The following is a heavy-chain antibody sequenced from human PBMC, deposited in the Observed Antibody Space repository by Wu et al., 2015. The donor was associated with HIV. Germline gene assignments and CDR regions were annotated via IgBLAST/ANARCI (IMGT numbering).Heavy chain of an antibody. CDR3: ASWIPLVRTGSRYFQH. J-gene: IGHJ1*01. V-gene: IGHV1-69*12. CDR1: GGTFSSYA. Sequence: QVQLVQSGAEVKKPGSSVKVSCKASGGTFSSYAISWVRQAPGQGLEWMGGIIPIFGTANYAQKFQGRVTITADETTSTAYMELSSLRSEDTAVYYCASWIPLVRTGSRYFQHWGQGTLVTVSS. CDR2: IIPIFGTA. D-gene: IGHD6-6*01.